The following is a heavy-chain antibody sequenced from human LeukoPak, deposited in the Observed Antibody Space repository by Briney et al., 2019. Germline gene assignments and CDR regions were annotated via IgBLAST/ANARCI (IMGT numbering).Heavy chain of an antibody. CDR3: ARGLRFYGSGNILRNWFDP. CDR2: IYYSGST. CDR1: GGSISSYY. J-gene: IGHJ5*02. D-gene: IGHD3-10*01. V-gene: IGHV4-39*01. Sequence: PSETLSLTCTVFGGSISSYYWSWIRQPPGKGLEWIGSIYYSGSTYYNPSLKSRVTISVDTSKNQFSLKLSSVTAADTAVYFCARGLRFYGSGNILRNWFDPWGQGTLVTVSS.